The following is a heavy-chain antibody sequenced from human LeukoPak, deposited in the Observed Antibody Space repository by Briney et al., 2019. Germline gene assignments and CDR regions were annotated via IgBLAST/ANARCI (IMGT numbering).Heavy chain of an antibody. V-gene: IGHV1-8*03. CDR2: MNPNSGNT. D-gene: IGHD4-23*01. Sequence: ASVKVSCKASGYTFTSYDINWVRQATGQGLEWMGWMNPNSGNTGYAQKFQGRVTITRNTSISTAYMELRSLRSDDTAVYYCARIYYGGNSFDYWGQGTLVTVSS. J-gene: IGHJ4*02. CDR3: ARIYYGGNSFDY. CDR1: GYTFTSYD.